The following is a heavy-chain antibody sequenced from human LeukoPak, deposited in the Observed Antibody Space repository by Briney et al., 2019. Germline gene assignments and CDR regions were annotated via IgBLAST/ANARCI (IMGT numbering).Heavy chain of an antibody. CDR3: ARGTFKDGLDV. CDR2: IHSSGSI. V-gene: IGHV4-4*07. Sequence: SETLSLTCTVSGGSISIFYWSWIRQPAGKGLDWIGRIHSSGSINHNPSLKSRVTLSVDTSKNQFSLKLTSVPAADTAVYYCARGTFKDGLDVWGQGTTVTVSS. CDR1: GGSISIFY. D-gene: IGHD2/OR15-2a*01. J-gene: IGHJ6*02.